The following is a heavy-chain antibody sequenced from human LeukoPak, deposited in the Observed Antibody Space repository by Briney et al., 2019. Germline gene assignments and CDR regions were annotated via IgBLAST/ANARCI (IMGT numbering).Heavy chain of an antibody. J-gene: IGHJ4*02. Sequence: SETLSLTCTVSGGSISSGGYSWSWIRQHPGKGLEWIGYIYYSGSTYYNPSLKSRVTISVDTSKNQFSLKLSSVTAADTAVYYCASAQSTMVRGVTNWGQGTLVTVSS. V-gene: IGHV4-31*03. CDR3: ASAQSTMVRGVTN. CDR2: IYYSGST. D-gene: IGHD3-10*01. CDR1: GGSISSGGYS.